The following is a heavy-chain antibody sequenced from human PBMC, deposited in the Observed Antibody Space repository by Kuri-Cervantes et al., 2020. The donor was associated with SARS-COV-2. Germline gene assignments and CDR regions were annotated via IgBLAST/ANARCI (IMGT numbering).Heavy chain of an antibody. CDR1: GGSISSYY. CDR3: ARGGRVRGVNSFDY. V-gene: IGHV4-59*12. D-gene: IGHD3-10*01. Sequence: SCTVSGGSISSYYWNWIRQPPGKGLEWIAYIYYTGSANYNPSLKSRVTISVDTSKNQFSLKLSSVTAADTAVYYCARGGRVRGVNSFDYWGQGTLVTVSS. J-gene: IGHJ4*02. CDR2: IYYTGSA.